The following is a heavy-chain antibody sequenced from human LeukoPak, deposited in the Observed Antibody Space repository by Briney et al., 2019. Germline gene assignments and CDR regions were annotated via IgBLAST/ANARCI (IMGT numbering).Heavy chain of an antibody. CDR3: ATGIGREGTFRGQLDY. D-gene: IGHD3-16*01. V-gene: IGHV1-24*01. CDR2: FDPEDGET. J-gene: IGHJ4*02. CDR1: GYTLTELS. Sequence: ASVKVSCKVSGYTLTELSMHWVRQAPGKGLGWMGGFDPEDGETIYAQKFQGRVTMTEDTSTDTAYMELSSLRSEDTAVYYCATGIGREGTFRGQLDYWGQGTLVTVSS.